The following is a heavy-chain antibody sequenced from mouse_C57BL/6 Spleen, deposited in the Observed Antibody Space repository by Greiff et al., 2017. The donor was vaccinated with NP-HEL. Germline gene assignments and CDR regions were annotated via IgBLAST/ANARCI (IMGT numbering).Heavy chain of an antibody. CDR2: INPSTGGT. J-gene: IGHJ2*01. Sequence: VQLQQSGPELVKPGASVKISCKASGYSFTGYYMNWVKQSPEKSLEWIGEINPSTGGTTYNQKFKAKATLTVDKSSSTAYMQLKSLTSEDSAVYYCARFPIYDGYYGGYWGQGTTLTVSS. V-gene: IGHV1-42*01. CDR3: ARFPIYDGYYGGY. CDR1: GYSFTGYY. D-gene: IGHD2-3*01.